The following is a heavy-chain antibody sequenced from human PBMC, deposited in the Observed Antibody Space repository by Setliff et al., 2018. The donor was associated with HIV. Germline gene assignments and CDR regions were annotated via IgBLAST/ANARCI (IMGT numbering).Heavy chain of an antibody. CDR3: STELFIVVAGHTPTFDY. CDR1: GYTFTSYG. V-gene: IGHV1-18*01. J-gene: IGHJ4*02. Sequence: ASVKVSCKASGYTFTSYGISWVRQAPGQGLEWMGWISAYNGNTNYAQKLQGRVTMTTDTSTRTAYMELSGLRSEDTAVYYCSTELFIVVAGHTPTFDYWGQGTLVTVSS. CDR2: ISAYNGNT. D-gene: IGHD6-19*01.